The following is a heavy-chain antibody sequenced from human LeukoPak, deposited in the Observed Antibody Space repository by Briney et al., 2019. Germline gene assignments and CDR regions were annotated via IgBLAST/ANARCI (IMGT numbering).Heavy chain of an antibody. CDR3: AKDLARQWLVSGDAFDI. Sequence: GGSLRLSCAASGFTFSSYAMSWVRQAPGKGLEWVSAISGSGGSTYYADSVKGRFTISRDNSKNTLYLQMNSLRAEDTAVYYCAKDLARQWLVSGDAFDIWGQGTMVTVSS. J-gene: IGHJ3*02. D-gene: IGHD6-19*01. CDR2: ISGSGGST. V-gene: IGHV3-23*01. CDR1: GFTFSSYA.